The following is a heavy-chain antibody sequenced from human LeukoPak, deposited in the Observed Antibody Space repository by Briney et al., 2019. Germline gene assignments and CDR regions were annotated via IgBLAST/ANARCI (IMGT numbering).Heavy chain of an antibody. CDR1: GGSISSGGYY. Sequence: SQTLSLTCTVSGGSISSGGYYWSWIRQPPGKGLEWIGYIYHSGSTYYNPSLKSRVTISVDRSKNQFSLKLSSVTAADTAVYYCARDVGSSGHPIDYWGQGTLVTVSS. D-gene: IGHD6-19*01. V-gene: IGHV4-30-2*01. CDR3: ARDVGSSGHPIDY. CDR2: IYHSGST. J-gene: IGHJ4*02.